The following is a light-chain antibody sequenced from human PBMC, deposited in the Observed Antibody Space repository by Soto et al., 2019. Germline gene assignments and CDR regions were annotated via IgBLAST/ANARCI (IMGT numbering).Light chain of an antibody. CDR3: AAWDDSLNAYV. CDR1: SSNIGNNG. J-gene: IGLJ1*01. V-gene: IGLV1-36*01. CDR2: YDD. Sequence: QSVLTQAPSVSEAPRQRVTISCSGSSSNIGNNGVNWYQQLPGKAPKLLIYYDDLKPSGVSDRFSGSKSGTSASLAISGLQSEDEAGYYCAAWDDSLNAYVFGIGTKVTVL.